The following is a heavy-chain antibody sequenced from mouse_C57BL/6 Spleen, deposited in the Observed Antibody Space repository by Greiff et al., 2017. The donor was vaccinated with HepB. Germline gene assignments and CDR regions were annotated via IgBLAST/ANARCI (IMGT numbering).Heavy chain of an antibody. CDR2: IYPGSGST. V-gene: IGHV1-55*01. Sequence: VQLQQPGAELVKPGASVKMSCKASGYTFTSYWITWVKQRPGQGLEWIGDIYPGSGSTNYNEKFKSKATLTVDTSSSTAYMQLSSLTSEDSAVYDCARGIYYDYFYYAMDYWGQGTSVTVSS. CDR1: GYTFTSYW. D-gene: IGHD2-4*01. J-gene: IGHJ4*01. CDR3: ARGIYYDYFYYAMDY.